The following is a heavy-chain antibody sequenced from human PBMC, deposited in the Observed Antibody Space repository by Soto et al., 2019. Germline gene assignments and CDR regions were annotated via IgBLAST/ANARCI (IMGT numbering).Heavy chain of an antibody. D-gene: IGHD2-15*01. Sequence: GGSLRLSCAASGFTFSDYYMSWIRQAPGKGLEWVSYISSSGSTIYYADSVKGRFTISRDNAKNSLYLQMNSLRAEDTAVYYCASGYCSGGSCYSGLLRIDYWGQGTLVTVSS. V-gene: IGHV3-11*01. J-gene: IGHJ4*02. CDR2: ISSSGSTI. CDR3: ASGYCSGGSCYSGLLRIDY. CDR1: GFTFSDYY.